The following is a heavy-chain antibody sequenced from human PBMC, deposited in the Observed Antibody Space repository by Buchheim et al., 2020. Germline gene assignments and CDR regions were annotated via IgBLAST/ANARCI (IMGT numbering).Heavy chain of an antibody. V-gene: IGHV3-74*01. CDR3: ARDGGDCSSTSCYYYYGMDV. Sequence: EVQLVESGGGLVQPGGSLRLSCAASGFTFSSYWMHWVRQAPGKGLVWVSRINSDGSSTSYADSVKGRFTISRDNAKNTPYLQMNSLRAEDTAVYYCARDGGDCSSTSCYYYYGMDVWGQGTT. CDR1: GFTFSSYW. D-gene: IGHD2-2*01. CDR2: INSDGSST. J-gene: IGHJ6*02.